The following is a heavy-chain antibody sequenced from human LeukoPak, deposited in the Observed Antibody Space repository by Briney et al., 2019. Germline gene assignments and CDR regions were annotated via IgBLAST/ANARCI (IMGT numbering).Heavy chain of an antibody. D-gene: IGHD4-17*01. CDR1: GGSISSYY. Sequence: SETLSLTCTVSGGSISSYYWSWIRQPPGKGLEWIGYIYYSGSTIYNPSLKSRVTISVDTSKNQFSLKLSSVTAADTAVYYCARVRYGDYVDWFDPWGQGTLVTVSS. CDR2: IYYSGST. CDR3: ARVRYGDYVDWFDP. J-gene: IGHJ5*02. V-gene: IGHV4-59*01.